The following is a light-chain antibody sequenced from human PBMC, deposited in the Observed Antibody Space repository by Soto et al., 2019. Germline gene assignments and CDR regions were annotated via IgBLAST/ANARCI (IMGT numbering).Light chain of an antibody. CDR2: DAS. J-gene: IGKJ5*01. CDR1: QSVSSGF. CDR3: RQYGSLPFT. Sequence: EIVLTQSPVTLSLSPGERATLSCRASQSVSSGFLAWYQQKPGQAPRLLIFDASRRATGIADRFSGSGSGIDFTLTVNRLEPGDFAVYYCRQYGSLPFTFGQGTRLENK. V-gene: IGKV3-20*01.